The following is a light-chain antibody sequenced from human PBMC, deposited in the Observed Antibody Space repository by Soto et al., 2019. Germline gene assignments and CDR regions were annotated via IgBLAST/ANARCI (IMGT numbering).Light chain of an antibody. V-gene: IGLV2-14*03. CDR2: DVS. Sequence: QSALTQPASVSGSPGQSITISCTEASSDVGDYNYISWYQQHPGKAPKLMIYDVSSRPSGVSIRFSGSKSGSTASLTISGLQAEDEADSYCSSYTTTNAVLFGGGTQLTVL. J-gene: IGLJ2*01. CDR3: SSYTTTNAVL. CDR1: SSDVGDYNY.